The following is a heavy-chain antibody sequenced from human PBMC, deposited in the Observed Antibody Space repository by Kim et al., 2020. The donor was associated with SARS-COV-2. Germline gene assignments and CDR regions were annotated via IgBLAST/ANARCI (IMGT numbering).Heavy chain of an antibody. D-gene: IGHD3-9*01. Sequence: SETLSLTCAVYGGSFSGYYWSWIRQPPGKGLEWIGEINHSGSTNYNPSLKSRVTISVDTSKNQFSLKLSSVTAADTAVYYCARGPVNRDYYYGMDVWGQGTTVTVSS. CDR1: GGSFSGYY. CDR3: ARGPVNRDYYYGMDV. J-gene: IGHJ6*02. CDR2: INHSGST. V-gene: IGHV4-34*01.